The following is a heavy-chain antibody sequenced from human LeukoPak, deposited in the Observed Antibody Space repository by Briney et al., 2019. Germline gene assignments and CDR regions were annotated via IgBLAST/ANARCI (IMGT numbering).Heavy chain of an antibody. J-gene: IGHJ4*02. CDR1: GYTLTELS. CDR3: ATPLAYYYDSSHFDY. D-gene: IGHD3-22*01. Sequence: ASVKVSCKVSGYTLTELSMHWVRQAPGKGLEWMGGFDPEDGETIYAQKFQGRVTMTEDTSTDTAYMELSSLRSEDTAVYYCATPLAYYYDSSHFDYWGQGTLVTASS. CDR2: FDPEDGET. V-gene: IGHV1-24*01.